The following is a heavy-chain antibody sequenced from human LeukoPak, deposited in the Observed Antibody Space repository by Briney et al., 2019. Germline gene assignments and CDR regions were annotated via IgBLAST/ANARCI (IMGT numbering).Heavy chain of an antibody. CDR2: IYYSGST. CDR3: ARAGRDGYNDDY. V-gene: IGHV4-59*01. D-gene: IGHD5-24*01. CDR1: GGSISSYY. J-gene: IGHJ4*02. Sequence: SEALSLTCTVSGGSISSYYWSWIRQPPGKGLEWIGYIYYSGSTNYNPSLKSRVTISVDTSKNQSSLKLSSVTAADTAVYYRARAGRDGYNDDYWGQGTLVTVSS.